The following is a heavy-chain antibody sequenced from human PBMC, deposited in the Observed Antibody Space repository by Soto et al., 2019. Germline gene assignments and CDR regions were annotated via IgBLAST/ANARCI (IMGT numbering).Heavy chain of an antibody. J-gene: IGHJ5*02. CDR1: GDSISSGRYS. Sequence: XXTLSLTWTVSGDSISSGRYSWSCIRQHPGTGLEWIGSIYHTGNAYYNPSLKSRVTISVDTSKNQFSLKLTSVTAADAALYYCARDFFDSSDYTTNWFDPWGQGTLVTVSS. CDR3: ARDFFDSSDYTTNWFDP. V-gene: IGHV4-39*01. D-gene: IGHD3-22*01. CDR2: IYHTGNA.